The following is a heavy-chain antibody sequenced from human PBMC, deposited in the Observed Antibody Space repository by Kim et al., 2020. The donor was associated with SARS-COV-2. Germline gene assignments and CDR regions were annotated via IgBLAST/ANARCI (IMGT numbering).Heavy chain of an antibody. J-gene: IGHJ4*02. CDR3: TRELNGYNFDY. V-gene: IGHV1-3*01. Sequence: TTYSQKFQHRVTITTDTFANTAYMELSSLRSEDTAVYYCTRELNGYNFDYWGQGTLGIVSS. CDR2: T. D-gene: IGHD1-1*01.